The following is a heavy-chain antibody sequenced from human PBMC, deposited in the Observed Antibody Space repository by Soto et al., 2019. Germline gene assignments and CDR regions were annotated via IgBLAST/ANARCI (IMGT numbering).Heavy chain of an antibody. CDR1: GYSFTSYW. J-gene: IGHJ4*02. Sequence: PGESPKTLCKGPGYSFTSYWIRWVRQMPGKGVEWMGRIDPSDSYSNYRPSFQRHVTISADKSISTAYLQWTSLRASGRAVSSCARLGHGGTYYYDSDSYGLPGYWGQGTQVTVSS. V-gene: IGHV5-10-1*01. CDR2: IDPSDSYS. CDR3: ARLGHGGTYYYDSDSYGLPGY. D-gene: IGHD3-22*01.